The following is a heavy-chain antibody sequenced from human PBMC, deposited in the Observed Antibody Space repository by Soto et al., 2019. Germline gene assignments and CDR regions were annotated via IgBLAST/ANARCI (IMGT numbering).Heavy chain of an antibody. J-gene: IGHJ1*01. Sequence: LRLSCAASGFSFNSYSMSWVRQAPGKGLEWVAGIIGSGDSAYYADSVKGRFTISRDNSKNTLYLQMNSLRAGDTAIYYCAKDRGTTTVTFDAFQHWGQGTLVTVSS. CDR1: GFSFNSYS. D-gene: IGHD4-17*01. CDR3: AKDRGTTTVTFDAFQH. CDR2: IIGSGDSA. V-gene: IGHV3-23*01.